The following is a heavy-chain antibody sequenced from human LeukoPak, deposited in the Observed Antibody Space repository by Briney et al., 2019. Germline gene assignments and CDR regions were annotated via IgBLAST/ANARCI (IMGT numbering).Heavy chain of an antibody. CDR3: ADDYGSGSYYSFYY. J-gene: IGHJ4*02. V-gene: IGHV3-30*18. Sequence: GGSPRLSCAASGFTFSSYDMHWVRQAPGKGLEWVALISYDGSNKYYADSVKGRFTISRDNSNNTLYLQMNSLRAEDTAVYYCADDYGSGSYYSFYYWGQGTLVTVSS. CDR1: GFTFSSYD. CDR2: ISYDGSNK. D-gene: IGHD3-10*01.